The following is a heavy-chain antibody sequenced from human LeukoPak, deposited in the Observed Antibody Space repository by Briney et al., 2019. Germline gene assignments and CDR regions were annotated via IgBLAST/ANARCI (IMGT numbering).Heavy chain of an antibody. D-gene: IGHD4-17*01. J-gene: IGHJ3*01. CDR2: IYYSGST. V-gene: IGHV4-59*08. CDR3: ARSYGDYITGAYAFDV. CDR1: GGSISNYY. Sequence: PSETLSLTCTVSGGSISNYYWSWIRQPPEKGLEWIGYIYYSGSTNYNPSLKSRLTISVDTSKNQFSLKLSSETAADTAVYYCARSYGDYITGAYAFDVWGQGTMVTVSS.